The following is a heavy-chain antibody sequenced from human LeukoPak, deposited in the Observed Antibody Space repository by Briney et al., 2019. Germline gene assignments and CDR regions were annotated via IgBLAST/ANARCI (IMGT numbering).Heavy chain of an antibody. CDR2: ISSSGSTI. CDR3: ARNPPGIYDILIGSYDGYFDY. Sequence: GGSLRLSCAASGFTFSSYEMNWVRQAPGKGLEWVSYISSSGSTIYYADSVKGRFTIPRDNAKNSLYLQMNSLRAEDTAVYYCARNPPGIYDILIGSYDGYFDYWGQGTLVTVSS. CDR1: GFTFSSYE. J-gene: IGHJ4*02. V-gene: IGHV3-48*03. D-gene: IGHD3-9*01.